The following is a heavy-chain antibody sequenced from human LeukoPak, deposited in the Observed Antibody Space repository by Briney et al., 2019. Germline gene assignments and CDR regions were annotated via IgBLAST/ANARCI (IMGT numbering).Heavy chain of an antibody. CDR1: GYTFTSYD. D-gene: IGHD3-3*02. Sequence: ASVKVSCKASGYTFTSYDINWVRQATGQGLEWMGWISRNNGNTKYAQKLQGRVTMTTDTSTSTAYMELRSLRSDDAAVYYCARAISNPTRYYFDFWGQGTLVTVSS. CDR2: ISRNNGNT. J-gene: IGHJ4*02. V-gene: IGHV1-18*01. CDR3: ARAISNPTRYYFDF.